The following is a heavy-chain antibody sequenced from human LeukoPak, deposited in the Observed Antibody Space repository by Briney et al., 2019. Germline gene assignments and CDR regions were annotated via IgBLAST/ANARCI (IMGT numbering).Heavy chain of an antibody. V-gene: IGHV4-59*12. CDR2: IYYSGST. CDR1: GGSISSYY. Sequence: PSETLSLTCTVSGGSISSYYWSWIRQPPGKGLEWIGYIYYSGSTNYNPSLKSRVTISVDTSKNQFSLKLSSVTAADTAVYYCAKLPGGNAIDYWGQGTLVTVSS. D-gene: IGHD4-23*01. J-gene: IGHJ4*02. CDR3: AKLPGGNAIDY.